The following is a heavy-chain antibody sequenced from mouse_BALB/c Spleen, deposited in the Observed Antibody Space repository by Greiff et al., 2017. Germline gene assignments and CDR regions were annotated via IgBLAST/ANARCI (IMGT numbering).Heavy chain of an antibody. V-gene: IGHV3-2*02. Sequence: EVKLMESGPGLVKPSQSLSLTCTVTGYSITSDYAWNWIRQFPGNKLEWMGYISYSGSTSYNPSLKSRISITRDTSKNQFFLQLNSVTTEDTATYYCARHRVVAPWRYFDVWGAGTTVTVSS. CDR1: GYSITSDYA. D-gene: IGHD1-1*01. J-gene: IGHJ1*01. CDR3: ARHRVVAPWRYFDV. CDR2: ISYSGST.